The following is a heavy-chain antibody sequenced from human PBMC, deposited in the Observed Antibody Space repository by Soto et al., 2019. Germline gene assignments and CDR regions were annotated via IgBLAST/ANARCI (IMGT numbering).Heavy chain of an antibody. V-gene: IGHV1-18*01. J-gene: IGHJ4*02. CDR1: GYGFTTYG. D-gene: IGHD1-1*01. Sequence: QVHLVQSGAEVKKPGASVKVSCKGSGYGFTTYGITWVRQAPGQGLEWMAWISAHNGNTNYAQKHXGXVXLTRDTSTSTAYMELRSLRSDDTAVYYCARGRYGDYWGQGALVTVSS. CDR3: ARGRYGDY. CDR2: ISAHNGNT.